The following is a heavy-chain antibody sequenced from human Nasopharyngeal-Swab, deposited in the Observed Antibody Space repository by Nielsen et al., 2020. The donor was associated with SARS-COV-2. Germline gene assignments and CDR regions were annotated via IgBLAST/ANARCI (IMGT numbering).Heavy chain of an antibody. CDR1: GFTFSSYW. CDR3: ARVRGGVPAEMDYGMDV. D-gene: IGHD2-2*01. J-gene: IGHJ6*02. Sequence: GGSLRLSCAASGFTFSSYWMHWVRQAPGKGLVWVSRINSDGSSTSYAASVKGRFTISRDNAKNTLYLQMNSLRAEDTAVYYCARVRGGVPAEMDYGMDVWGQGTTVTVSS. CDR2: INSDGSST. V-gene: IGHV3-74*01.